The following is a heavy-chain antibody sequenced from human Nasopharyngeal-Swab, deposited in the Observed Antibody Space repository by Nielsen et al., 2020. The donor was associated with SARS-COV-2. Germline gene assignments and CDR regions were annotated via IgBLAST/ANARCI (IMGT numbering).Heavy chain of an antibody. D-gene: IGHD2-15*01. CDR1: GYSFTNYV. Sequence: ASVTVSCTASGYSFTNYVLNWVRQATGQGLEWMGWINTKTGNPTYAQGFTGRFVFSLDTSVTTAYLQISSLEAEDPAVYYCARDGTHCSGGTCFDNWGQGTLVTVSS. CDR3: ARDGTHCSGGTCFDN. CDR2: INTKTGNP. V-gene: IGHV7-4-1*02. J-gene: IGHJ5*02.